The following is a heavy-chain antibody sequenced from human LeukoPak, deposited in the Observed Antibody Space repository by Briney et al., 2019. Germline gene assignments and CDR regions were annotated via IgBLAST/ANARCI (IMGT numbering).Heavy chain of an antibody. V-gene: IGHV4-59*01. D-gene: IGHD3-22*01. CDR1: GGSISSYY. Sequence: SETLSLTCTVSGGSISSYYWSWIRQPPGKGLEWIGYIYYSGSTNYNPSLKSRVTISVDTSKNQFSLKLSSVTAADTAVYYCARDYYDKEAFDIWGQGTMVTVSS. CDR3: ARDYYDKEAFDI. CDR2: IYYSGST. J-gene: IGHJ3*02.